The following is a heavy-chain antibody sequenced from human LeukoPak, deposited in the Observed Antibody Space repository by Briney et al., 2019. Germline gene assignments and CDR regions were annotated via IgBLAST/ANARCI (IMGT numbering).Heavy chain of an antibody. D-gene: IGHD3-22*01. V-gene: IGHV4-39*07. J-gene: IGHJ5*02. Sequence: SETLSLTCTVSGGSISSSSYYWGWIRQPPGKGLEWIGSIYYSGSTYYNPSLKSRVSISVDTSKNQFSLKLSSVTAADTAVYYCARVGRAKRITMIVVKANSNWFDPWGQGTLVTVSS. CDR1: GGSISSSSYY. CDR2: IYYSGST. CDR3: ARVGRAKRITMIVVKANSNWFDP.